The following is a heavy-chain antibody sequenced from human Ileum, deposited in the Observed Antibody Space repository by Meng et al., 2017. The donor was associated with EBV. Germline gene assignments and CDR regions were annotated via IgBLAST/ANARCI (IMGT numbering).Heavy chain of an antibody. CDR3: ARDSSSSAYSPFDY. V-gene: IGHV6-1*01. CDR2: TYYTSKWYN. CDR1: GDSVSSNSAA. Sequence: QPRQSGPGLSKPSQTLSPTWAISGDSVSSNSAAWNWIRQSPSRGLEWLGRTYYTSKWYNDYAVSVKSRITINPDTSKNQFSLQLNSVTPEDTAVYYCARDSSSSAYSPFDYWGQGTLVTVSS. D-gene: IGHD3-22*01. J-gene: IGHJ4*02.